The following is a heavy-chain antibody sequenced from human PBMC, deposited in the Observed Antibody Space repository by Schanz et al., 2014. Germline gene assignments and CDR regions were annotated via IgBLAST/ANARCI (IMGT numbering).Heavy chain of an antibody. J-gene: IGHJ6*02. V-gene: IGHV3-21*01. CDR3: AREEGWGIAAAGPKHYYCGMDV. Sequence: EVQLVESGGGLVKPGGSLRLSCAASGFTFSSYSMNWVRQAPGKGLEWVSSISSSSSCIYYADSVKGRFTISRDNAKNSLYLQMNSLRAEDTAVYYCAREEGWGIAAAGPKHYYCGMDVWGQGTTVTVS. CDR2: ISSSSSCI. D-gene: IGHD6-13*01. CDR1: GFTFSSYS.